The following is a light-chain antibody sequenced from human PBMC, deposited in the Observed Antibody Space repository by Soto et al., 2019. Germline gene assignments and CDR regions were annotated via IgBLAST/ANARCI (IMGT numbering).Light chain of an antibody. CDR3: QQLGGTPGT. Sequence: EIVGTQAQDTLSFSPGERVTLFCRASLSVTNSYLAWYQQTPGQGPRLLIHGASSRATGTTDRFSDSGYGTELPHTIGRLGPEDFAVYYCQQLGGTPGTFGQGTKFDIK. V-gene: IGKV3-20*01. J-gene: IGKJ1*01. CDR1: LSVTNSY. CDR2: GAS.